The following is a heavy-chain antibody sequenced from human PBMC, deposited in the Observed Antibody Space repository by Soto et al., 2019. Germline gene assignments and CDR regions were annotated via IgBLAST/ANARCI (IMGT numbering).Heavy chain of an antibody. Sequence: GGSLRLSCAASGFNFSHYAMHWVRQAPGKGLEWLAIISLEGSNKYSAKPVKDRFTISRDNSKSTLYLQMNSLRPEDTAVYYCARDVRYFDWLLLWGQGTTVTVSS. CDR3: ARDVRYFDWLLL. V-gene: IGHV3-30*03. D-gene: IGHD3-9*01. CDR2: ISLEGSNK. J-gene: IGHJ6*02. CDR1: GFNFSHYA.